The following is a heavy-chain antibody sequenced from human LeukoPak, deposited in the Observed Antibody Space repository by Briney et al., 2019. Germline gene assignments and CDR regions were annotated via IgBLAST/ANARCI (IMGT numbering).Heavy chain of an antibody. CDR2: IYSGGST. CDR1: GFTVRSNY. J-gene: IGHJ4*02. Sequence: GGSLRLSCAVSGFTVRSNYMSWVRQAPGKGLEWVSLIYSGGSTYYADSVKGRFTISRDNSKNTLYLQMNSPRAEDTAVYYCARDSILTGYSLDYWGQGTLVTVSS. D-gene: IGHD3-9*01. V-gene: IGHV3-66*01. CDR3: ARDSILTGYSLDY.